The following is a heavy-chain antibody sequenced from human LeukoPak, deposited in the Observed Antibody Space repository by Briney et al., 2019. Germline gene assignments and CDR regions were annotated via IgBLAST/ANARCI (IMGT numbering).Heavy chain of an antibody. V-gene: IGHV1-69*06. J-gene: IGHJ6*03. CDR3: ASRPPYCSGGSCQDMDV. D-gene: IGHD2-15*01. CDR1: GGTFSSYA. CDR2: IIPIFGTA. Sequence: ASVKVSCNASGGTFSSYAISWVRQAPGQGLEWMGGIIPIFGTANYAQKFQGRVTITADKCTSTAYMELSSLRSEDTAVYYCASRPPYCSGGSCQDMDVWGKGTTVTVSS.